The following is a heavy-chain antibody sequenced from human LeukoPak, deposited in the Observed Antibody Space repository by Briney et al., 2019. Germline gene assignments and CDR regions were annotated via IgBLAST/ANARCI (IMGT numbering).Heavy chain of an antibody. Sequence: ASVKVSCKVSGYTLTELSMHWVRQAPGKGLEWMGGFDPEDGETIYAQKFQGRVTMTEDTSTDTAYMELSSLRSEDTAVYYCATDLPTNLSPFRELSAYWGQGTLVTVSS. D-gene: IGHD3-10*01. J-gene: IGHJ4*02. CDR3: ATDLPTNLSPFRELSAY. CDR1: GYTLTELS. CDR2: FDPEDGET. V-gene: IGHV1-24*01.